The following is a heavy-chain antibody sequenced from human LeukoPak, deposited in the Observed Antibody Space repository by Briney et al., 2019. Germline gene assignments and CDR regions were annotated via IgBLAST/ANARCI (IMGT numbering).Heavy chain of an antibody. J-gene: IGHJ5*02. Sequence: ASVKVSCKASGYTFSSYYIHWVRQAPGQGLEWLGMINPSGGKTMYAQKFQGRITMTTDMSTSTVYMEVTGLKSEDTAVYYCARDAIAASVYKWFDPWGQGTLVTVSS. V-gene: IGHV1-46*01. D-gene: IGHD6-25*01. CDR3: ARDAIAASVYKWFDP. CDR1: GYTFSSYY. CDR2: INPSGGKT.